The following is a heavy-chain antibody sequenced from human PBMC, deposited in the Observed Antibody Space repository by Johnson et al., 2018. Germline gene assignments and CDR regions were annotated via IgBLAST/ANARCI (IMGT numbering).Heavy chain of an antibody. D-gene: IGHD5-12*01. CDR2: ISWNSGSI. CDR3: AKDLTSGAPMCAFDI. V-gene: IGHV3-9*01. CDR1: GFTFDDYA. Sequence: EVQLVESGGGLVQPGRSLRLSCAASGFTFDDYAMHWVRQAPGKGLEWVSGISWNSGSIGYADSVKGRFTISRDNAKNSLYLQMNSLRAEDPALYYCAKDLTSGAPMCAFDIWGQGTMVTVSS. J-gene: IGHJ3*02.